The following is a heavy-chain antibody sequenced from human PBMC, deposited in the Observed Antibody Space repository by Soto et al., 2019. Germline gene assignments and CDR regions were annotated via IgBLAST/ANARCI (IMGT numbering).Heavy chain of an antibody. CDR1: GFTFSSYS. CDR3: ARVFSHCSSTSRYRSDWFDP. J-gene: IGHJ5*02. Sequence: GGSLRLSCAASGFTFSSYSMNWVRQAPGKGLEWVSYISSSSSTIYYADSVKGRFTISRDNAKNSLYLQMNSLRDEDTAVYYCARVFSHCSSTSRYRSDWFDPWGQGTLVTVSS. CDR2: ISSSSSTI. V-gene: IGHV3-48*02. D-gene: IGHD2-2*02.